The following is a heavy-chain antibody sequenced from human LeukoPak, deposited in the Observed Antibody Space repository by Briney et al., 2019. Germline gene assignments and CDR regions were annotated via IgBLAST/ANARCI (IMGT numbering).Heavy chain of an antibody. CDR2: IYHSGST. Sequence: PSETLSLTCAVSGGSISSSNWWSWVRQPPGKGLEWIGEIYHSGSTNYNPSLKSRVTISVDKSKNQFSLKLSSVTAADTAVYYCASAVDYYGSGSYSNYFDYWGQEPWSPSPQ. CDR1: GGSISSSNW. D-gene: IGHD3-10*01. CDR3: ASAVDYYGSGSYSNYFDY. J-gene: IGHJ4*01. V-gene: IGHV4-4*02.